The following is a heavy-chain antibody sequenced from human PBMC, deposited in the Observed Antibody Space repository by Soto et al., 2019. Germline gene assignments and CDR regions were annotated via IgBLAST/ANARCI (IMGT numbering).Heavy chain of an antibody. J-gene: IGHJ5*02. D-gene: IGHD2-2*01. Sequence: GASVKVSCKASGYTFTSYSMHWVRQAPGQGLEWMGWISAYNGNTNYAQKLQGRVTMTTDTSTSTAYMELRSLRSDDTAVYYCAREMGYCSSTSCYVGWFDPWGQGTLVTVSS. CDR1: GYTFTSYS. CDR2: ISAYNGNT. V-gene: IGHV1-18*01. CDR3: AREMGYCSSTSCYVGWFDP.